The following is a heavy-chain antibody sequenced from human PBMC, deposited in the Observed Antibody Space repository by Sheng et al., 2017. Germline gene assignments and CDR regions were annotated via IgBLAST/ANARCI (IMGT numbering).Heavy chain of an antibody. CDR3: ARGTRQLWLNYMDV. J-gene: IGHJ6*03. CDR2: INHSGST. D-gene: IGHD5-18*01. Sequence: QVQLQQWGAGLLKPSETLSLTCAVYGGSFSGYYWSWIRQPPGKGLEWIGEINHSGSTNYNPSLKSRVTISVDTSKNQFSLKLSSVTAADTAVYYCARGTRQLWLNYMDVWGKGTTVTVSS. CDR1: GGSFSGYY. V-gene: IGHV4-34*01.